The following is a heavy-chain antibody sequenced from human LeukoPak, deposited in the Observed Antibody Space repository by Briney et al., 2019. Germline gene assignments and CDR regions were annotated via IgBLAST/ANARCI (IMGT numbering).Heavy chain of an antibody. Sequence: YPGDSDTRYSPSFQGQVTISADKSISTAYLQWSSLKASDTAMYYCARSGYSSSWTWLDPWGQGTLVTVSS. D-gene: IGHD6-6*01. J-gene: IGHJ5*02. V-gene: IGHV5-51*01. CDR3: ARSGYSSSWTWLDP. CDR2: YPGDSDT.